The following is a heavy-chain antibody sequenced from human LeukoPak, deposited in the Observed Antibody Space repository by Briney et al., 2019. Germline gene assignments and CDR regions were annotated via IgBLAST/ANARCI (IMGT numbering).Heavy chain of an antibody. V-gene: IGHV3-9*01. D-gene: IGHD3-3*01. CDR2: ISWNSGSI. CDR1: GFTFDDYA. J-gene: IGHJ4*02. CDR3: AKDSPYDFWSGYYGDY. Sequence: PGRSLRLSCAASGFTFDDYAMHWVRQAPGKGLEWVSGISWNSGSIGYADSVKGRFTISRDNAKNSLYLQMNSLRAEDTAVYYCAKDSPYDFWSGYYGDYWGQGTLVTVSS.